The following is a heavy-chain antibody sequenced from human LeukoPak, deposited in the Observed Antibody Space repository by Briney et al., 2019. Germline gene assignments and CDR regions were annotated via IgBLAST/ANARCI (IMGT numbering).Heavy chain of an antibody. CDR3: ARQGSYFDY. Sequence: GESLKISCKGSGYGFTSYWIAWVLQMPGKVLEWMGIIYPGDSDTRYSPSFQGQVTISADKSISTAYLQWSSLKASDTAMYYCARQGSYFDYWAQGTPVTVSS. J-gene: IGHJ4*02. CDR2: IYPGDSDT. V-gene: IGHV5-51*01. CDR1: GYGFTSYW.